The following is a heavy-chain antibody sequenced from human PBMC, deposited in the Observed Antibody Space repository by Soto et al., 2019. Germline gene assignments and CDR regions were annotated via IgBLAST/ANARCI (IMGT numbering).Heavy chain of an antibody. CDR2: INHSGST. J-gene: IGHJ5*02. CDR1: GGSFSGYY. CDR3: ARAGGMVRGAYPIDP. V-gene: IGHV4-34*01. Sequence: SETLSLTCAVYGGSFSGYYWSWIRQPPGKGLEWIGEINHSGSTNYNPSLKSRVTISVDTSKNQFSLKLSSVTAADTAVYYCARAGGMVRGAYPIDPWGQGTLVTVSS. D-gene: IGHD3-10*01.